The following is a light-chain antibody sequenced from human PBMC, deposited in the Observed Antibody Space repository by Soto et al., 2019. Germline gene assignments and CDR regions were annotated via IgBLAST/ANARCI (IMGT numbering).Light chain of an antibody. CDR3: SSYAGTNNYVV. CDR1: SSDVGGHNY. Sequence: QSALTQPPSASGSPGQSVTISCTGTSSDVGGHNYVSWYQQHPGKAPKLMIYEVIKRPSGVPDRFSGSKSGNTASLTVSGLQAEDDADYFCSSYAGTNNYVVFGGGTKLTVL. CDR2: EVI. J-gene: IGLJ2*01. V-gene: IGLV2-8*01.